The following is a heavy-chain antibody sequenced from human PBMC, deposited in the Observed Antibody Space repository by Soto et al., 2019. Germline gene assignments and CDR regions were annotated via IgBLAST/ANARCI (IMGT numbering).Heavy chain of an antibody. D-gene: IGHD1-1*01. V-gene: IGHV4-39*01. Sequence: QLQLQESGPGLVKPSETLSLTCTVSGGSISSSSYYWGWIRQPPGKGLEWIGSIYYSGSTYYNPSLKSRVTISVDTSKNQFSLKLSSVTAADTAVYYCARRRTGGWFDPWGQGTLVTVSS. CDR1: GGSISSSSYY. CDR2: IYYSGST. CDR3: ARRRTGGWFDP. J-gene: IGHJ5*02.